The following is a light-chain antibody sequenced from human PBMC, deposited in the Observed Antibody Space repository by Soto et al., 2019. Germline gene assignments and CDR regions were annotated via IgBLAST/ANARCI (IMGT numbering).Light chain of an antibody. CDR3: QQYNTWPHS. J-gene: IGKJ2*03. V-gene: IGKV3-15*01. Sequence: EIVMTQSPATLSVSPGERGTLSCRASQSVSRNLAWYQQKPGQAPRLLIFGASTRATAIPARFSGSGSGTEFILTIDSLQSEDFAVYYCQQYNTWPHSFGQGTKLEIK. CDR1: QSVSRN. CDR2: GAS.